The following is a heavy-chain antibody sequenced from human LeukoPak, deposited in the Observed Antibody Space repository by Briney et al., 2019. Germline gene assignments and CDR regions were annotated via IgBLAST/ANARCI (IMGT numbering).Heavy chain of an antibody. J-gene: IGHJ3*01. CDR1: GFTFSNYL. V-gene: IGHV3-74*01. CDR3: GRGGDGIDV. CDR2: INIDETNP. Sequence: GGSLRLSCAVSGFTFSNYLMHWVRHAPGGGLVWVSRINIDETNPYADSVSGRFTISRDNAKNTLYLQMNSLRAEDTAVYFCGRGGDGIDVWGQGATVIVSS.